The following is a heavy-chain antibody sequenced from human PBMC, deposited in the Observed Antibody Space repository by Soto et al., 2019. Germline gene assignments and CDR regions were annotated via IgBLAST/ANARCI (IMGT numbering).Heavy chain of an antibody. Sequence: QVQLQESGPGLVKPSQTLSLTCTVSGGSISSGDYYWSWIRQPPGKGLEWIGYIYYSGSTYYNPSLKSRVTISVDTSKTQFALKLSSVTAADTAVYYCARESVVAATNWFDPWGQGTLVTVSS. D-gene: IGHD2-15*01. CDR2: IYYSGST. J-gene: IGHJ5*02. CDR1: GGSISSGDYY. V-gene: IGHV4-30-4*01. CDR3: ARESVVAATNWFDP.